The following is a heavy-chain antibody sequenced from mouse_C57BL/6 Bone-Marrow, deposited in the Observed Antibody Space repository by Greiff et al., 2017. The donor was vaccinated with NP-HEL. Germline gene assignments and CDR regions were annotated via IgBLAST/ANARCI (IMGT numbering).Heavy chain of an antibody. CDR3: AREGYYGSLAMDY. CDR2: IDPSDSYT. V-gene: IGHV1-50*01. Sequence: QVQLQQPGAELVKPGASVKLSCKASGYTFTSYWMQWVKQRPGQGLEWIGEIDPSDSYTNYNQKFKGKATLTVDTSSRTAYMQLSSLTSEDSAVYYCAREGYYGSLAMDYWGQGTSGTVSS. J-gene: IGHJ4*01. CDR1: GYTFTSYW. D-gene: IGHD1-1*01.